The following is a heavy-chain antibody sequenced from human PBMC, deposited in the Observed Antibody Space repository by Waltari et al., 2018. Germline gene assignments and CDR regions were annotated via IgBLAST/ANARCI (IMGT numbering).Heavy chain of an antibody. CDR1: GGTFSSYA. CDR2: IIPILGTA. Sequence: QVQLVQSGAEVKKPGSSVKVSCKASGGTFSSYAISWVRQAPGQGLEWMGGIIPILGTANYAQKFQGRVTITTDESTSTAYMERSSLRSEDTAVYYCARDPDDYGDYRGDYWGQGTLVTVSS. J-gene: IGHJ4*02. CDR3: ARDPDDYGDYRGDY. V-gene: IGHV1-69*05. D-gene: IGHD4-17*01.